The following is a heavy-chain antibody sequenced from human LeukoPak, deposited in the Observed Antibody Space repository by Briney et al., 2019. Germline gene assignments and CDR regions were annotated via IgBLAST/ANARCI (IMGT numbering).Heavy chain of an antibody. CDR1: GFTFSSYD. CDR3: ARASTTVPNLLDH. J-gene: IGHJ4*02. CDR2: ISYDGSNK. V-gene: IGHV3-30*03. D-gene: IGHD4-17*01. Sequence: GGSLRLSCAASGFTFSSYDMHWVRQAPGKGLEWVAVISYDGSNKYYADSVKGRFTISRDNSKNTLYLQTSSLRAEDTAVYYCARASTTVPNLLDHWGRGTLVTVSS.